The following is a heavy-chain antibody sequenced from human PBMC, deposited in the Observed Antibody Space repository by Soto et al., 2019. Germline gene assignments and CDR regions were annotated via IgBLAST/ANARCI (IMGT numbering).Heavy chain of an antibody. CDR1: GFTFSSYG. Sequence: QVQLVESGGGVVQPGRSLRLSCAASGFTFSSYGMHWVRQAPGKGLEWVAVISYDGSNKYYADSVKGRFTIPRDNSKNTLYLQMNSLRAEDTAVYYCAKELQYYDFWSGYYTWYYYGMDVWGQGTTVTVSS. J-gene: IGHJ6*02. CDR2: ISYDGSNK. CDR3: AKELQYYDFWSGYYTWYYYGMDV. V-gene: IGHV3-30*18. D-gene: IGHD3-3*01.